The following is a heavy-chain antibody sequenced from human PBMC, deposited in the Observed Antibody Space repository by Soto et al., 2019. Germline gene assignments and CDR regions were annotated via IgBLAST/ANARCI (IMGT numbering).Heavy chain of an antibody. V-gene: IGHV1-69*09. D-gene: IGHD6-25*01. J-gene: IGHJ4*02. CDR2: INPTLDST. CDR3: ATMKRARLDS. Sequence: QEQVVQSGPAMKEPGSSVKVSCRASGIMSSGYGFSWVRQAPGQGLEWVGRINPTLDSTQYAQNLQGRVSIPVDTATDTAYLEVTSLRLEDTAINSCATMKRARLDSWGRGTVVSASS. CDR1: GIMSSGYG.